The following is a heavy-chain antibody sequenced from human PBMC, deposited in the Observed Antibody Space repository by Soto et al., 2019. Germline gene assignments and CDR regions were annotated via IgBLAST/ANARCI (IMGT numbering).Heavy chain of an antibody. Sequence: SGPTLVNPTQTLTLTCTFSGFSLSTRGVGVGWIRQPPGKALEWLALIFWDDDKRYSPSLKSRVTITKDTSKKQVVLTMTNMDPVDTATYYCANSRSYGVWFDPWGQGTLVTVSS. CDR1: GFSLSTRGVG. CDR3: ANSRSYGVWFDP. V-gene: IGHV2-5*02. CDR2: IFWDDDK. J-gene: IGHJ5*02. D-gene: IGHD3-10*01.